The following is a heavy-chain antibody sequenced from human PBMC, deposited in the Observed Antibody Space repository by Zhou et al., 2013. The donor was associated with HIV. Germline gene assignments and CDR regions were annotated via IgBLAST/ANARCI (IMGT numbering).Heavy chain of an antibody. Sequence: QVQLVQSGAEVKKPGASVKVSCKASGYTFTGYYMHWVRQAPGQGLEWMGWINPNSGGTNYAQKFQGRVTMTRDTSISTAYMELSRLRSDDTAVYYCARFFVGTMIVGASGGWFDPWGQGTLVTVSS. CDR2: INPNSGGT. CDR1: GYTFTGYY. D-gene: IGHD3-22*01. V-gene: IGHV1-2*02. CDR3: ARFFVGTMIVGASGGWFDP. J-gene: IGHJ5*02.